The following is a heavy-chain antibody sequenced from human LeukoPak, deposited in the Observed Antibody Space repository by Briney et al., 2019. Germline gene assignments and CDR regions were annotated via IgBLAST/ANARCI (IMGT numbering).Heavy chain of an antibody. Sequence: PGGSLRLSCAASGFIFSSYAMNWVRQAPGKGLEWVSAISGSGGSTYYADSVKGRFTISRDNSKNTLYLQMNSLRAEDTAVYYCARIAVAASTPFDYWGQGTLVTVSS. CDR2: ISGSGGST. V-gene: IGHV3-23*01. D-gene: IGHD6-19*01. CDR3: ARIAVAASTPFDY. J-gene: IGHJ4*02. CDR1: GFIFSSYA.